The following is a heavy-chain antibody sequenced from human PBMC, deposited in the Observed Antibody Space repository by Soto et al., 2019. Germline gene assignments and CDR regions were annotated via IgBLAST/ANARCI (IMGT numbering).Heavy chain of an antibody. J-gene: IGHJ4*02. CDR3: ARGLPYCSSTSCPFDY. CDR1: GGTFSSYT. V-gene: IGHV1-69*02. Sequence: SVKVSCKASGGTFSSYTISWVRQAPGQGLEWMGRIIPILGIANHAQKFQGRVTITADKSTSTAYMELSSLRSEDTAVYYCARGLPYCSSTSCPFDYWGQGTLVTVSS. D-gene: IGHD2-2*01. CDR2: IIPILGIA.